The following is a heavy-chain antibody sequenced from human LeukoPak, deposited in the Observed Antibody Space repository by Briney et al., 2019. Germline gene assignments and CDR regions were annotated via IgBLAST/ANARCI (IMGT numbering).Heavy chain of an antibody. CDR1: GFTVSSNY. V-gene: IGHV3-66*02. D-gene: IGHD3-10*01. J-gene: IGHJ4*02. CDR3: ARAMVRGVIDFLDY. CDR2: IYSGGST. Sequence: QPGGSLRLSCAASGFTVSSNYMSWVRQAPGKGLEWVSVIYSGGSTYYADSVKGRFTISRDNSKNTLYLQMNSLRAEDTAVYYCARAMVRGVIDFLDYWGQGTLVTVSS.